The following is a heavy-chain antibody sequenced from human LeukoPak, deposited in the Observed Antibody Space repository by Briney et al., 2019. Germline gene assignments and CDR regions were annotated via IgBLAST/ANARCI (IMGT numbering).Heavy chain of an antibody. CDR3: ARDATETQMGWVYFDY. Sequence: AGGSPRLSCAASGFTFSSYAMNWVRQAPGKGLEWLSYISRSGTSIQYADSVKGRFTISRDNAKNSLYLQMNRLRAEDTAVYHCARDATETQMGWVYFDYWGQGTLVTVSS. V-gene: IGHV3-48*03. J-gene: IGHJ4*02. CDR1: GFTFSSYA. CDR2: ISRSGTSI. D-gene: IGHD4-17*01.